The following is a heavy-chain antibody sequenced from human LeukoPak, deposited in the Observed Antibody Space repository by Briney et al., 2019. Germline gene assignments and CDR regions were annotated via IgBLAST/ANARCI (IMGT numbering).Heavy chain of an antibody. Sequence: ASVKVSCKASGYTFTSYAMHWVRQAPGQRLEWMGWINAGNGNTKYSQKFQGRVTITRDTSASTAYMELSSLRSEDTAVYYCARGRGVRGAPDYWGQGTLVTVSS. CDR2: INAGNGNT. CDR1: GYTFTSYA. D-gene: IGHD3-10*01. J-gene: IGHJ4*02. CDR3: ARGRGVRGAPDY. V-gene: IGHV1-3*01.